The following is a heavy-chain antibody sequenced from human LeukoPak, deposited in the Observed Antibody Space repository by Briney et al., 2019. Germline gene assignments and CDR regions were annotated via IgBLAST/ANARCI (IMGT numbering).Heavy chain of an antibody. CDR3: ARVGATGAFDI. CDR1: GGSISSSSYY. CDR2: IYYSGST. D-gene: IGHD1-26*01. V-gene: IGHV4-39*07. J-gene: IGHJ3*02. Sequence: KPSETLSLTCTVSGGSISSSSYYWGWIRQPPGKGLEWIGSIYYSGSTYYNPSLKSRVTISVDTSKNQFSLKLSSVTAADTAVYYCARVGATGAFDIWGQGTMVTVSS.